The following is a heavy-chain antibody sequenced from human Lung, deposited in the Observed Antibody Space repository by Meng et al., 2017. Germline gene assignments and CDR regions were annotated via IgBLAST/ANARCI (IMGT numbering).Heavy chain of an antibody. CDR3: ARGQKGYFDL. Sequence: LQGSGPRRVKPQQPLSLTCTVSGGSISRSNYYWSWIRQPPGKGLEWGRHISNSGNTYYTPSLKSRITISVDTSKNQFSLKLSSVTAADTAVYYCARGQKGYFDLWGRGTLVTVSS. V-gene: IGHV4-30-4*01. CDR1: GGSISRSNYY. J-gene: IGHJ2*01. CDR2: ISNSGNT.